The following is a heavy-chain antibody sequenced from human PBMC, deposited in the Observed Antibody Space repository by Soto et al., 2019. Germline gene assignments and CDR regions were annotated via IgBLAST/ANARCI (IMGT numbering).Heavy chain of an antibody. V-gene: IGHV1-2*02. CDR3: ARGGGVGVAGSAAFDM. D-gene: IGHD3-3*01. J-gene: IGHJ3*02. CDR1: GYPVTAYY. CDR2: INPATGAA. Sequence: QLHLVQSGAVVKKPGASVTVSCSASGYPVTAYYMHWVRQAPGRGVEWMGGINPATGAAKYTQTFQGRGTLTRDPSTSTVFMELSGLTSEETAVFYCARGGGVGVAGSAAFDMWGQGTLVTVSS.